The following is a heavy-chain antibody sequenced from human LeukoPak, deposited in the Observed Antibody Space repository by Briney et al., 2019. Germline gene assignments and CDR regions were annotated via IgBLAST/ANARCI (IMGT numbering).Heavy chain of an antibody. CDR2: ISAYNGNT. Sequence: GASVKVSCKASGYTFTSYGISWVRQAPGQGLEWMGWISAYNGNTNYAQKLQGRGTRTTDTSTSTAYMELRSLRSDDTAVYYCARVGHSSSWYGGWFDPWGQGTLVTVSS. CDR3: ARVGHSSSWYGGWFDP. D-gene: IGHD6-13*01. V-gene: IGHV1-18*01. CDR1: GYTFTSYG. J-gene: IGHJ5*02.